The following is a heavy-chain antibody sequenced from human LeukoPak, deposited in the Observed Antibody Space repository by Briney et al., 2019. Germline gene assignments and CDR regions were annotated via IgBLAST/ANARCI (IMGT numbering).Heavy chain of an antibody. CDR1: GYTFTGYY. D-gene: IGHD3-22*01. J-gene: IGHJ4*02. CDR3: ARGSPHRRNYDRSGYYSYYFDY. Sequence: ASVKVSCKASGYTFTGYYMHWVRQAPGQGLEWMGWISAYNGNTKYAQKVQGRVTMTTDTSTSTAYMEVRSLRSDDTAVYYCARGSPHRRNYDRSGYYSYYFDYRGQGTLVTVSS. CDR2: ISAYNGNT. V-gene: IGHV1-18*04.